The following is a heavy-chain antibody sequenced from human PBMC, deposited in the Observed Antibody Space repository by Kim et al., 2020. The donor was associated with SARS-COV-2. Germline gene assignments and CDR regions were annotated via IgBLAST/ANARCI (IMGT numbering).Heavy chain of an antibody. CDR1: GYTFTSYA. D-gene: IGHD3-10*01. V-gene: IGHV1-3*01. CDR3: ATDVPTKITMVFDP. J-gene: IGHJ5*02. CDR2: INAGNGNT. Sequence: ASVKVSCKASGYTFTSYAMHWVRQAPGQRLEWMGWINAGNGNTKYSQKFQGRVTITRDTSASTAYMELSSLRSEDTAVYYCATDVPTKITMVFDPWGQGTLVTVSS.